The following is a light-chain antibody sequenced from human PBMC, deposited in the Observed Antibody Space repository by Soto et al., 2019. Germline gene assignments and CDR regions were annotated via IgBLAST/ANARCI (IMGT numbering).Light chain of an antibody. J-gene: IGKJ4*01. CDR3: QQGYSIHALT. Sequence: EIQMTQSSSSLSASVGDRVTISCPSSQTISTYLHWYQHKPGRAPRLLLSDVSTLQSGVPGRFRGSGSETVFTLTITYVQPEDFAAYYCQQGYSIHALTFGGGTKVDIK. CDR1: QTISTY. CDR2: DVS. V-gene: IGKV1-39*01.